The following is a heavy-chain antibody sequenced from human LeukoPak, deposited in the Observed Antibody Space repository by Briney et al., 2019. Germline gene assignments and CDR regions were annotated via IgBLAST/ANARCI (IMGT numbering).Heavy chain of an antibody. Sequence: ASVKVSCKVSGYTLAELSMHWVRQAPRKGLEWMGGFDPEDGETIYAQKFQGRVTMTEDTSTDTAYMELSSLRSEDTAVYYCATALVAGPTDAFDIWGQGTMVTVSS. CDR1: GYTLAELS. D-gene: IGHD6-19*01. CDR2: FDPEDGET. CDR3: ATALVAGPTDAFDI. V-gene: IGHV1-24*01. J-gene: IGHJ3*02.